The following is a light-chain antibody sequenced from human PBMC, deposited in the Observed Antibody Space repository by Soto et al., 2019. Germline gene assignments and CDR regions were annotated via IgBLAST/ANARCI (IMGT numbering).Light chain of an antibody. CDR1: SSDVGGYNY. J-gene: IGLJ2*01. V-gene: IGLV2-11*01. Sequence: QSVLTQPRSVSGSPGQSVTISCTGTSSDVGGYNYVSWYQQHPGKAPKLMIYDVSQRPSGVPDRFSGSKSGNMASLTISGLQHEDEADYYCCSYAGSHFLFGGGTKLTVL. CDR2: DVS. CDR3: CSYAGSHFL.